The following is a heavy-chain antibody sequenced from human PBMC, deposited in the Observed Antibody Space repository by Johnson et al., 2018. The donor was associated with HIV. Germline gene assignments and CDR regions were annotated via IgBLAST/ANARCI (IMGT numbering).Heavy chain of an antibody. CDR3: AKDFSGYSGYGDAFDI. D-gene: IGHD5-12*01. CDR1: GFTFSYYG. Sequence: QEKLVESGGGVVQPGGSLRLSCEASGFTFSYYGMHWVRPAPGKGLEWVAFIRYDGENQYYGDSVKGRFTISRDNSKNTLYLQMNSLRAEDTAVYYCAKDFSGYSGYGDAFDIWGQGTMVTVSS. J-gene: IGHJ3*02. V-gene: IGHV3-30*02. CDR2: IRYDGENQ.